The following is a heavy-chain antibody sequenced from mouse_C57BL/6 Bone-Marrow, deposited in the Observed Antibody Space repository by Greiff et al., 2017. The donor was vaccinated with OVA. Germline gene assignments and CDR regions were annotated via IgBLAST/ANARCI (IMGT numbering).Heavy chain of an antibody. V-gene: IGHV1-42*01. CDR2: INPSTGGT. CDR1: GYSFTGYY. D-gene: IGHD1-1*01. CDR3: AIITTVVRAMDY. Sequence: EVKLMESGAELVKPGASVKMSCKASGYSFTGYYMNWVKQSPEKSLEWIGEINPSTGGTTYNQKFKAKATLTVDKSSSTAYMQLKSLTSEDSAVYYCAIITTVVRAMDYWGQGTSVTVSS. J-gene: IGHJ4*01.